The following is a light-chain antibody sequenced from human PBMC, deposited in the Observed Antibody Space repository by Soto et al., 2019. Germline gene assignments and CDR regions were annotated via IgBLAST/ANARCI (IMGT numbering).Light chain of an antibody. J-gene: IGLJ3*02. CDR3: WSYTTSDMWV. V-gene: IGLV2-11*01. CDR1: NSDIGNYNL. Sequence: QSVLTQPRSVSGSPGQSVSISCTGTNSDIGNYNLVSWYQQPPGKAPKLIISAVSRRPSGVPDRFSGSKSGNTASLTISGLQAADEADYYCWSYTTSDMWVFGGGTKLTVL. CDR2: AVS.